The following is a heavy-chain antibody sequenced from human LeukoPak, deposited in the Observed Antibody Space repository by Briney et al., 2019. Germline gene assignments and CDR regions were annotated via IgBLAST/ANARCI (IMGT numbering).Heavy chain of an antibody. V-gene: IGHV3-13*01. CDR2: VSSGFHA. CDR1: GFTLGSHD. J-gene: IGHJ4*02. D-gene: IGHD5-18*01. Sequence: GGSLRLSCTASGFTLGSHDMHGVRQIPGQGLEWVAAVSSGFHAFFADSVQGRFTVSTEDARNSLYLQMNSLRDGDTAVYYCVREARGYHYTYFDYWGQGTLVTVSS. CDR3: VREARGYHYTYFDY.